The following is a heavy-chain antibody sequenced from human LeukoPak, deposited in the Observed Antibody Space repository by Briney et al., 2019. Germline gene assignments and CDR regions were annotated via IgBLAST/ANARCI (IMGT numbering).Heavy chain of an antibody. CDR3: AKLLCECRDQ. Sequence: PGGSLRLSCAASGFRFSSYAMNWVRQAPGKGLEWVSSISGNGGSANYADSVKGRFTISRDNSKNTLFLQMNSLRAEDTAVYYCAKLLCECRDQWGQGTLVTVSS. D-gene: IGHD2-2*01. V-gene: IGHV3-23*01. CDR2: ISGNGGSA. J-gene: IGHJ4*02. CDR1: GFRFSSYA.